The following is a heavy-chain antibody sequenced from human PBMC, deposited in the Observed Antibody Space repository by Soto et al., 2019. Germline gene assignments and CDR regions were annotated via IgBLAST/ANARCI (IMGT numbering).Heavy chain of an antibody. CDR3: ATFYGDYAGGEFFQH. V-gene: IGHV3-23*01. CDR2: ITGPGRSA. D-gene: IGHD4-17*01. J-gene: IGHJ1*01. CDR1: GFTFSNYA. Sequence: VGSLRLSCVFSGFTFSNYAMNWVRQAPGRGLEWVSAITGPGRSAYYADSVKGRFTISRDSSKNTLYLQMSSLRAEDTGVYYCATFYGDYAGGEFFQHWGRGTLVTVSS.